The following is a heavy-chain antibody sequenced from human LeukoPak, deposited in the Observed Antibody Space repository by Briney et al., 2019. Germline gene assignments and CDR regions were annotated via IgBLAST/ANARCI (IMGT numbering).Heavy chain of an antibody. V-gene: IGHV4-4*07. J-gene: IGHJ4*02. CDR3: ARVRYYDILTGYYTVPLIDY. Sequence: SETLSLTCTVSGGSISSYYWSWIRQPAGKGLEWIGRIYSSGITNYNPSLKSRVTMSVDTSKNQFSLQLSSVTAADTAVYYCARVRYYDILTGYYTVPLIDYWGQGTLVTVSS. D-gene: IGHD3-9*01. CDR2: IYSSGIT. CDR1: GGSISSYY.